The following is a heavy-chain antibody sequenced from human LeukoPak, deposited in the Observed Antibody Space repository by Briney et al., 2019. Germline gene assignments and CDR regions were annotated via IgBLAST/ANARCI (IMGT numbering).Heavy chain of an antibody. V-gene: IGHV1-2*04. CDR3: ARGDLRWLRLGGGDY. D-gene: IGHD5-12*01. J-gene: IGHJ4*02. CDR2: INPNSGGT. CDR1: GYTFTGYY. Sequence: VASVKVSCKASGYTFTGYYMHWVRQAPGQGLEWMGWINPNSGGTNYAQKFQGWVTMTRDTSISTAYMELSRLRSDDTAVYYCARGDLRWLRLGGGDYRGQGTLVTVSS.